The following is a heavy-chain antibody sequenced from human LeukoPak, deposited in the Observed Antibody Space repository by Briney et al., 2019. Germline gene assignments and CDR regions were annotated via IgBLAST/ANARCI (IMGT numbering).Heavy chain of an antibody. CDR1: GFTFSDYY. V-gene: IGHV3-11*04. CDR2: ISSSGSTI. D-gene: IGHD1-26*01. Sequence: PGGSLRLSCVVSGFTFSDYYMSWIRQAPGKGLEWVSYISSSGSTIYYADSVKGRFTISRDNAKNSLYLQMNSLRAEDTAVYYCARDPRHSGSYGKAFDIWGQGTVVTVSS. CDR3: ARDPRHSGSYGKAFDI. J-gene: IGHJ3*02.